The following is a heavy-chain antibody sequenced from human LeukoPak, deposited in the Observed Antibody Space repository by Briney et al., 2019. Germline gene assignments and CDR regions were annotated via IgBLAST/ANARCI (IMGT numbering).Heavy chain of an antibody. CDR2: INKDGGEK. J-gene: IGHJ4*02. CDR1: GFTFSSYW. CDR3: VKDSPPRYSGSPPAY. Sequence: GGSLRLSCAASGFTFSSYWMSWVRQAPGKGLEWVANINKDGGEKYYVDSVKGRFTISRDNAKNSLYLQMNSLRADDTAVYYCVKDSPPRYSGSPPAYWGQGTLVTVST. V-gene: IGHV3-7*03. D-gene: IGHD1-26*01.